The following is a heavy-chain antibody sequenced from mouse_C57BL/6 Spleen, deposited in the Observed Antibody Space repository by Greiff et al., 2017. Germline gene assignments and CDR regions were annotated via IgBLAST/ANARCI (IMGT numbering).Heavy chain of an antibody. CDR3: ARGYYGSSPYWYFDV. CDR2: IYPGDGDT. CDR1: GYAFSSYW. J-gene: IGHJ1*03. V-gene: IGHV1-80*01. Sequence: QVQLQQSGAELVKPGASVKISCKASGYAFSSYWMNWVKQRPGKGLEWIGQIYPGDGDTTYNGKFKGKATLTADKSSSTAYMQLSSLTSEDSAVYFCARGYYGSSPYWYFDVWGTGTTGTVSS. D-gene: IGHD1-1*01.